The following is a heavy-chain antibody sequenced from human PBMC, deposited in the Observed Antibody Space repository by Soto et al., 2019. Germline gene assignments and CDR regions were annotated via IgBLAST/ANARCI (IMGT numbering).Heavy chain of an antibody. J-gene: IGHJ6*02. CDR3: PSYGCSSTCCYRARYGMDV. D-gene: IGHD2-2*01. Sequence: GGSLRLSCAASGFTFSSYSMNWVRQAPGKGLEWVSSISSSSSYIYYADSVKGRFTISRDNAKNSLYLQMNSLRAEDTAVYYCPSYGCSSTCCYRARYGMDVWGQGTTVAVSS. V-gene: IGHV3-21*01. CDR2: ISSSSSYI. CDR1: GFTFSSYS.